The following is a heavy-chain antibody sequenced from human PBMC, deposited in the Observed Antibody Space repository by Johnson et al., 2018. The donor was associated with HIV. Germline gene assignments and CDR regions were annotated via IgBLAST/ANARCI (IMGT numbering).Heavy chain of an antibody. D-gene: IGHD3-16*02. J-gene: IGHJ3*02. CDR3: TTAIVIDAFDI. V-gene: IGHV3-20*04. Sequence: EVQLVESGGGVVRPGGSLRLSCAASGFTFDDYGMSWVRQAPGKGLEWVSGINWNGGSTGYADSVKGRFTISRDDSKNTLFLQMSSLKTDDTAVYYCTTAIVIDAFDIWGQGTMVTVSS. CDR2: INWNGGST. CDR1: GFTFDDYG.